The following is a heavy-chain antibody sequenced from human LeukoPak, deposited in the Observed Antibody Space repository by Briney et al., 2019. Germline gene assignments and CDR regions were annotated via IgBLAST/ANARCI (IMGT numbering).Heavy chain of an antibody. CDR1: GGSISSSSYY. Sequence: SETLSLTCTVSGGSISSSSYYWGWIRQPPGKGLEWIGSISQGGSTYYNPSLNSRVAISVDTSKNQFSLKLNSVTAADTAVYFCARHSSMTTVTIRPWGQGTLVTVSS. J-gene: IGHJ5*02. D-gene: IGHD4-11*01. V-gene: IGHV4-39*01. CDR3: ARHSSMTTVTIRP. CDR2: ISQGGST.